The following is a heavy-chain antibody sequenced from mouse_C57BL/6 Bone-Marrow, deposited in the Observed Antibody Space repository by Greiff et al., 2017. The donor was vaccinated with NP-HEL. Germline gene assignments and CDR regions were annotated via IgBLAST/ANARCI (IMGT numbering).Heavy chain of an antibody. CDR2: IDPNSGGT. Sequence: QVQLQQPGAELVKPGASVKLSCKASGYTFTSYWMHWVKQRPGRGLEWIGRIDPNSGGTKYNDKFKSKATLTVDKASSTAYMQLSSLTSEASAVSYGARPVYYCGSPDYYAMDYWGQGTSVTVSS. CDR3: ARPVYYCGSPDYYAMDY. J-gene: IGHJ4*01. D-gene: IGHD1-1*01. V-gene: IGHV1-72*01. CDR1: GYTFTSYW.